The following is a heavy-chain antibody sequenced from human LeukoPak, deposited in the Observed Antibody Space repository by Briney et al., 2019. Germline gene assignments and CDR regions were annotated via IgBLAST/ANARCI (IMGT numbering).Heavy chain of an antibody. CDR2: ISSSSSYI. CDR3: ARGFLRFLEWPGGY. D-gene: IGHD3-3*01. Sequence: TPGGSLRLSCAASGFTFSSYSMNWVRQAPGKGLEWVSSISSSSSYIYYADSVKGRFTISRDNAKNSLYLQMNSLRAEDTAVYYCARGFLRFLEWPGGYWGQGTLVTVSS. V-gene: IGHV3-21*01. CDR1: GFTFSSYS. J-gene: IGHJ4*02.